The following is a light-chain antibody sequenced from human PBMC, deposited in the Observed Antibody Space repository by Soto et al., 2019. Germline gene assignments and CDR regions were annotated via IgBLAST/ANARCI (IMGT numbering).Light chain of an antibody. Sequence: EIVLTQSPGTLSLSPGERATLSCRASQSVSSSYLAWYQQKPGQAPRLLIYGASSRATGIPDRFSGSGSGTDFTLTISRLEPEDFAVYYCQQYGSSPPNTFGRGTKLEIK. CDR3: QQYGSSPPNT. V-gene: IGKV3-20*01. CDR1: QSVSSSY. CDR2: GAS. J-gene: IGKJ2*01.